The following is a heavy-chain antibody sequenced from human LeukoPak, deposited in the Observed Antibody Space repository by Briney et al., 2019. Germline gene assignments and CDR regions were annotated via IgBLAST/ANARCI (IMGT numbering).Heavy chain of an antibody. CDR3: ARVVEYSSSWYRSYYYYYMDV. V-gene: IGHV1-2*02. CDR1: GYTFTGYY. J-gene: IGHJ6*03. D-gene: IGHD6-13*01. Sequence: ASVKVSCKASGYTFTGYYIHWVRQAPGQGLEWMGWINPNSGGTNYAQKFQGRVTITRNTSISTAYMELSSLRSEDTAVYYCARVVEYSSSWYRSYYYYYMDVWGKGTTVTVSS. CDR2: INPNSGGT.